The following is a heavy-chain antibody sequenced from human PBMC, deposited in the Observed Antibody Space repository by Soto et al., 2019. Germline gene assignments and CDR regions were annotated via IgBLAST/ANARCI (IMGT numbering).Heavy chain of an antibody. D-gene: IGHD3-10*01. Sequence: SETLSLTCAVYGGSFSGYYWSWIRQPPGKGLEWIGEINHSGSTNYNPSLKSRVTISVDTSKNQFSLKLSSVTAADTAVYYCARGEVGLWSDYYYGMDVWGQGTKVTVSS. V-gene: IGHV4-34*01. CDR1: GGSFSGYY. CDR3: ARGEVGLWSDYYYGMDV. CDR2: INHSGST. J-gene: IGHJ6*02.